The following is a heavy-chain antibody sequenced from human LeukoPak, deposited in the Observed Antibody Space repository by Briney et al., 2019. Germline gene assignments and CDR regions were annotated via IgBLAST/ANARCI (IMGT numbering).Heavy chain of an antibody. J-gene: IGHJ4*02. CDR2: IYHSGST. CDR3: ASYDFWSGYPRFDY. Sequence: SETLSLTCTVSGYSISSGYYWGWIRQPPGKGLEWIGTIYHSGSTYYNPSLKSRVTISVDTSKNQFSLKLTSVTAADTAVYYCASYDFWSGYPRFDYWGQGTLVTVSS. V-gene: IGHV4-38-2*02. D-gene: IGHD3-3*01. CDR1: GYSISSGYY.